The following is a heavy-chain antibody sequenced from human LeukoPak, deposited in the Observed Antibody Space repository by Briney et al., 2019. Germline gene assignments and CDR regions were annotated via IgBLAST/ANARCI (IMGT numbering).Heavy chain of an antibody. Sequence: SETLSLTCTVSGGSISSYYWSWIRQPPGKGLEWIGYIYYSGSTNCNPSLKSRVTMSVDTSKNQFSLKLSSVTAADTAVYYCARGEGDYYDSSGYGYWGQGTLVTVSS. CDR3: ARGEGDYYDSSGYGY. V-gene: IGHV4-59*12. CDR2: IYYSGST. J-gene: IGHJ4*02. D-gene: IGHD3-22*01. CDR1: GGSISSYY.